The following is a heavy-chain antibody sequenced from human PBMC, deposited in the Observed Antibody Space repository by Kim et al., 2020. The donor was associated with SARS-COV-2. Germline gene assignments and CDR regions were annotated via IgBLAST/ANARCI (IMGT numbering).Heavy chain of an antibody. D-gene: IGHD5-12*01. CDR3: AREVANSPKFDY. CDR2: K. J-gene: IGHJ4*02. Sequence: KYYEESLNGRLTISRNNATNSMYMQMNGMKAGNTAVYYCAREVANSPKFDYWGQGTLVTVSS. V-gene: IGHV3-7*01.